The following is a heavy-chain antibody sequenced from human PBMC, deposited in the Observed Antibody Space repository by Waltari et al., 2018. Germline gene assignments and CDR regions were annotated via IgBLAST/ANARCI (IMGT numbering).Heavy chain of an antibody. J-gene: IGHJ4*02. CDR3: ARGSGYDFGFDY. CDR2: IKQEGSEK. CDR1: GFTFSSYW. D-gene: IGHD5-12*01. V-gene: IGHV3-7*01. Sequence: EVQLVESGGGLVQPGGSLRLSCAASGFTFSSYWLSWVRQARGNGLEWVAKIKQEGSEKYHVDSVKGRFTITRDNAKNSLYLQMNSLRAEDTAVYYCARGSGYDFGFDYWGQGTLVTVSS.